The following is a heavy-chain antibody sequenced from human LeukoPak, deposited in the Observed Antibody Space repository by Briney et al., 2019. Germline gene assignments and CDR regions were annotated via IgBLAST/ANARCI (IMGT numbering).Heavy chain of an antibody. D-gene: IGHD3-22*01. J-gene: IGHJ4*02. Sequence: ASVKVSCKASGYTFTTHYMHWLRQAPGQGLEWMEIINPSGGSTTYAQKFQGRVTVTRDMSTSTVYMEVSSLRSEDTAVYYCARDMSRGLYYDSSYFDFWGQGTLVTVSS. CDR3: ARDMSRGLYYDSSYFDF. CDR2: INPSGGST. CDR1: GYTFTTHY. V-gene: IGHV1-46*01.